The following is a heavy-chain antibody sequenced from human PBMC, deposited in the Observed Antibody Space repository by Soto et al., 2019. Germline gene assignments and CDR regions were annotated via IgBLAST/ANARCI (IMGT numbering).Heavy chain of an antibody. V-gene: IGHV1-69*13. CDR1: GGTFSSYA. CDR3: ARDLTTVVTPDYYYGMDV. Sequence: ASVKVSCKASGGTFSSYAISWVRQAPGQGLEWMGGIIPIFGTANYAQKFQGRVTSTADESTSTAYMELSSLRSEATAVYYCARDLTTVVTPDYYYGMDVYRRETTFTISS. CDR2: IIPIFGTA. J-gene: IGHJ6*02. D-gene: IGHD4-17*01.